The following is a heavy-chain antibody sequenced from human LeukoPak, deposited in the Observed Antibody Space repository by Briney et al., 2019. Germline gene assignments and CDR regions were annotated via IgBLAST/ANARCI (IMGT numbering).Heavy chain of an antibody. Sequence: SQTLSLTCTVSGGSISSGGYYWSWIRQHPGKGLEWIGYIYYSGSTYYNPSLKSRVTISVDTSKNQFSLKLSSVTAADTAVYYCARGQSSSYYGDDFDYWGQGTLVTASS. CDR3: ARGQSSSYYGDDFDY. CDR2: IYYSGST. D-gene: IGHD6-13*01. V-gene: IGHV4-31*03. CDR1: GGSISSGGYY. J-gene: IGHJ4*02.